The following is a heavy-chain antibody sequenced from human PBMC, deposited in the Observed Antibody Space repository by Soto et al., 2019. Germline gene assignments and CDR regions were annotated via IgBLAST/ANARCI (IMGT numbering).Heavy chain of an antibody. CDR2: INPNSGGT. D-gene: IGHD2-15*01. J-gene: IGHJ4*02. CDR1: GYTFTGYY. Sequence: EASVKVSCKASGYTFTGYYMHWVRQAPGQGLEWMGWINPNSGGTNYAQKFQGWVTMTRDTSISTAYMELSRLRSDDTAVYYCARDTPSHCSGGSCYSNEALALDYWGQGTLVTSPQ. V-gene: IGHV1-2*04. CDR3: ARDTPSHCSGGSCYSNEALALDY.